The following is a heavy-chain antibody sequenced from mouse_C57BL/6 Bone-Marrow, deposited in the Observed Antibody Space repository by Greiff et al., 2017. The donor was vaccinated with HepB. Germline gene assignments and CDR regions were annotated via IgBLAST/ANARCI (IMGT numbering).Heavy chain of an antibody. CDR2: ISDGGSYT. J-gene: IGHJ4*01. CDR3: ARDRAKDYDAMDY. D-gene: IGHD3-1*01. CDR1: GFTFSSYA. Sequence: DVKLVESGGGLVKPGGSLKLSCAASGFTFSSYAMSWVRQTPEKRLEWVATISDGGSYTYYPDNVKGRFTISRDNAKNNLYLQMSHLTSEDTAMYYCARDRAKDYDAMDYWGQGTSVTVSS. V-gene: IGHV5-4*01.